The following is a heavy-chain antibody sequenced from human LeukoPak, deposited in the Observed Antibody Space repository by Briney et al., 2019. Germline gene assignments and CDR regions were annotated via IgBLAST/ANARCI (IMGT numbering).Heavy chain of an antibody. V-gene: IGHV3-30*19. J-gene: IGHJ4*02. CDR3: ARDWGSGVRGVVY. D-gene: IGHD3-10*01. CDR2: IWYDGSNK. CDR1: GFTFSSYG. Sequence: GGSLRLSCAASGFTFSSYGMHWVRQAPGKGLEWVAVIWYDGSNKYYADSVKGRFTISRDNSKNTLYLQMNSLRAEDTAVYYCARDWGSGVRGVVYWGQGTLVTVSS.